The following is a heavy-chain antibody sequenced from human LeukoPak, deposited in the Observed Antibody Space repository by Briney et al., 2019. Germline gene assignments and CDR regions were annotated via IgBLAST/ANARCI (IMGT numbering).Heavy chain of an antibody. D-gene: IGHD2-8*01. Sequence: SVKVSCKASGYTFTDYGISWVRQAPGQGLEWMGRIIPIFGTANYAQKFQGRVTVTTDESTSTASMELSSLRSEDTAVYYCARAHRDCTNGVCSDIDYWGQGTLVTVSS. CDR3: ARAHRDCTNGVCSDIDY. J-gene: IGHJ4*02. CDR1: GYTFTDYG. CDR2: IIPIFGTA. V-gene: IGHV1-69*05.